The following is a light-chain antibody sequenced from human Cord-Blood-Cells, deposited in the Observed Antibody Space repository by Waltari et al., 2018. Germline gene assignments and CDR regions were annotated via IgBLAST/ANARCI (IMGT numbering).Light chain of an antibody. CDR1: SPNIGSNY. CDR3: AAWDDSLSGYV. Sequence: QSVLTQPPSASGTPGQRVTIPCSGSSPNIGSNYVYWYQPLPGTAPKLLIYRNNQRPSGVPDRFSGSKSGTSASLAISGLRSEDEADYYCAAWDDSLSGYVFGTGTKVTVL. J-gene: IGLJ1*01. V-gene: IGLV1-47*01. CDR2: RNN.